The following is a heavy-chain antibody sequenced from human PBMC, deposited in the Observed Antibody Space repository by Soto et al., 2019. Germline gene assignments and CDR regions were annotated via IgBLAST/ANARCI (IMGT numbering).Heavy chain of an antibody. CDR3: ARYYRGSGRYFFDY. D-gene: IGHD6-19*01. V-gene: IGHV3-7*03. Sequence: LRFSCVASGFTFISSFMGWVRQAPGKGLEWVANINQDGGVTYYVDSVEGRFTIFRDNAKDSLYLQMHSLRAEDTAVYYCARYYRGSGRYFFDYWGQGTLVTVSS. CDR1: GFTFISSF. J-gene: IGHJ4*02. CDR2: INQDGGVT.